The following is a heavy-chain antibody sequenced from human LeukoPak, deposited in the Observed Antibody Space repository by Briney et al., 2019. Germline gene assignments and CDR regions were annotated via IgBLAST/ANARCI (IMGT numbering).Heavy chain of an antibody. CDR3: ARGQKYGDPPDY. CDR2: ISYDGSNK. CDR1: GFTFSSCG. V-gene: IGHV3-30*19. Sequence: PGGSLRLSCAASGFTFSSCGMHWVRQAPGKGLEWVAVISYDGSNKYYADSVKGRFTISRDNSKNTLYLQMNSLRAEDTAVYYCARGQKYGDPPDYWGQGTLVTVSS. D-gene: IGHD4-17*01. J-gene: IGHJ4*02.